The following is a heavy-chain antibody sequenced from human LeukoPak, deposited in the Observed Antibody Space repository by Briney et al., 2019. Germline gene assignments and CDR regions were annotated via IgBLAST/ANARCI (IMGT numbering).Heavy chain of an antibody. J-gene: IGHJ4*02. CDR2: ISAYNGNT. CDR1: GYTFTSYG. D-gene: IGHD1-26*01. V-gene: IGHV1-18*01. CDR3: ARVVGGSPYGEYYFDY. Sequence: ASVKVSRKASGYTFTSYGISWVRQAPGQGLEWMGWISAYNGNTNYAQKLQGRVTMTTDTSTSTAYMELRSLRSDDTAVYYCARVVGGSPYGEYYFDYWGQGTLVTVSS.